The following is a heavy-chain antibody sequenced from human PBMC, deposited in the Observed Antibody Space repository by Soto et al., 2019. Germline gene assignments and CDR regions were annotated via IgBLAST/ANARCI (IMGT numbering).Heavy chain of an antibody. CDR1: GFTFSSYA. V-gene: IGHV3-23*01. CDR2: ISGSGGST. Sequence: EVQLLEAGGGLVQPGGSLRLSCAASGFTFSSYAMSWVRQAPGKGLEWVSAISGSGGSTYYADSVKGRFTISRDNSKNTLYLQMNSLRAEDTAVYYCAKDGWGQEYSSSSNWGQGTLVTVSS. D-gene: IGHD6-6*01. CDR3: AKDGWGQEYSSSSN. J-gene: IGHJ4*02.